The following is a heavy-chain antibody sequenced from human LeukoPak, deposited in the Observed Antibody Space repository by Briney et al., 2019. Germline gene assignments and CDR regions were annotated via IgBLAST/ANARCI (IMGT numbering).Heavy chain of an antibody. CDR1: GYIFSNYW. V-gene: IGHV5-51*01. Sequence: GASLKISCKGSGYIFSNYWIGWVRQMPGKGLDWMGYIYPSDSDTRYSPSFRGQVTISADTSINTAYLQWRSLRASDTAIYYCARRPKYGSESYGFDYWGQGTLVTASS. CDR2: IYPSDSDT. J-gene: IGHJ4*02. D-gene: IGHD3-10*01. CDR3: ARRPKYGSESYGFDY.